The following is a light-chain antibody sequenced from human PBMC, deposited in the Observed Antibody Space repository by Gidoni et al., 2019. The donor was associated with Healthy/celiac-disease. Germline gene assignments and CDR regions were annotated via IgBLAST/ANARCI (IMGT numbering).Light chain of an antibody. CDR3: QTWGTGIHVV. CDR2: LNSDGSH. Sequence: QLLLTQSPSASASLGASVKLTCTLSSGESSDDMEWQKQQQEKGHRYLRKLNSDGSHSKGDGIPDRFSGSSSGAERYHTISSIQSEEEADYYGQTWGTGIHVVFGGGTKLTVL. V-gene: IGLV4-69*01. CDR1: SGESSDD. J-gene: IGLJ2*01.